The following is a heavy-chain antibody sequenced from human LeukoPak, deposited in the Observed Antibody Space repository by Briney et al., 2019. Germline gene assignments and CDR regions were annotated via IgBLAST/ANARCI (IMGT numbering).Heavy chain of an antibody. V-gene: IGHV1-2*02. CDR3: ASTQTRSGSYSHQRYYYYYYYMGV. J-gene: IGHJ6*03. Sequence: GASVKVSCKASGYTFTGYYMHWVRQAPGQGREWMGWINPNSGGTNYAQKFQGTVTMTRDTSISTAYMELSRLRSDDTAVYYCASTQTRSGSYSHQRYYYYYYYMGVWGKGTTVTVSS. CDR1: GYTFTGYY. D-gene: IGHD1-26*01. CDR2: INPNSGGT.